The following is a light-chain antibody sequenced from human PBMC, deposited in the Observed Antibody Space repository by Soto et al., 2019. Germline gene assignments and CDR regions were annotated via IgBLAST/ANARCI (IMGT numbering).Light chain of an antibody. CDR1: QSISSY. CDR3: QQSYSTPWT. CDR2: AAS. J-gene: IGKJ1*01. Sequence: DIQMTQSPSSLSASVGDRVTITCRASQSISSYLNWYQQKPGKAPKLLIYAASSLQSGVPSRFSGCGSGTDFTLTISSLQPEDFATYYCQQSYSTPWTFGQGTKV. V-gene: IGKV1-39*01.